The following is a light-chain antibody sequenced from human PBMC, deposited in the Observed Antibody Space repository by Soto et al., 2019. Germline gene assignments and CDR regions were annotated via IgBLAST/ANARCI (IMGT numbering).Light chain of an antibody. V-gene: IGKV3-15*01. J-gene: IGKJ5*01. CDR1: ESVSRN. CDR2: DAS. Sequence: EIVLTQSPATLSVSPGNRDTLSCRASESVSRNLAWYQQKPGQAPRLLIYDASTRATGIPDRFSGGGSGTEFTLTISSLQSEDFVVYYCQQYNSWPPITFGQGTRLEIK. CDR3: QQYNSWPPIT.